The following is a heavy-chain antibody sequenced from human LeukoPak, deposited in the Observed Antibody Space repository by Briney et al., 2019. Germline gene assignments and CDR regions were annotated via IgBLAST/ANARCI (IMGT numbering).Heavy chain of an antibody. V-gene: IGHV3-9*01. Sequence: GGSLRLSCAASGFTFDDYAMHWVRQAPGKGLELVSGISWNSGSIGYADSVKGRFTISRDNAKNSLYLQMNSLRAEDTALYYCAKDIGYGFGSVQGFDPWGQGTLVTVSS. CDR1: GFTFDDYA. D-gene: IGHD3-10*01. CDR2: ISWNSGSI. CDR3: AKDIGYGFGSVQGFDP. J-gene: IGHJ5*02.